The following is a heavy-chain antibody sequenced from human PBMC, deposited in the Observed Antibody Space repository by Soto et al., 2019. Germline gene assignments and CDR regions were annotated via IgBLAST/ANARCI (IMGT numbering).Heavy chain of an antibody. V-gene: IGHV3-23*01. CDR3: AKDGIFGGDPEPH. Sequence: GGSLRLSCAASGFIFSDYAMSWVRQAPGKGLEWVAGMGGANGDTYYAESVRGRFAIFRDNSKSTLFLQLNSLRAEDTAVYFCAKDGIFGGDPEPHWGQGTLVTVSS. CDR1: GFIFSDYA. D-gene: IGHD3-3*01. J-gene: IGHJ4*02. CDR2: MGGANGDT.